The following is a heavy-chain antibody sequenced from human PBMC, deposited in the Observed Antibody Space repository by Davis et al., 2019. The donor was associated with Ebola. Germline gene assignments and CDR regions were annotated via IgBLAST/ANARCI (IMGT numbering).Heavy chain of an antibody. J-gene: IGHJ5*02. CDR2: IYHSGST. Sequence: GSLRLSCAVSGGSISSSNWWRWVRQPPGKGLEWIGEIYHSGSTNYNPSLKSRVTISVDKSKNQFSLKLSSVTAADTAVYYCARDKGLWWRGWFDPWGQGTLVTVSS. CDR3: ARDKGLWWRGWFDP. CDR1: GGSISSSNW. V-gene: IGHV4-4*02. D-gene: IGHD2-21*01.